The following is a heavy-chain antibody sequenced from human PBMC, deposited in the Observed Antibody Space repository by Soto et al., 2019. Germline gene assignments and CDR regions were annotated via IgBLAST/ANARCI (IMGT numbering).Heavy chain of an antibody. CDR1: GGSISSSSYY. Sequence: QLQLQESGPGLVKPSETLSLTCTVSGGSISSSSYYWGWIRQPPGKGLEWIGSIYYSGSTYYNPSLKSRVTISVDTSKNQFSLKLSSVTAADTAVYYCARLTTMVRVPGYWGQGTLVTVSS. J-gene: IGHJ4*02. V-gene: IGHV4-39*01. CDR2: IYYSGST. D-gene: IGHD3-10*01. CDR3: ARLTTMVRVPGY.